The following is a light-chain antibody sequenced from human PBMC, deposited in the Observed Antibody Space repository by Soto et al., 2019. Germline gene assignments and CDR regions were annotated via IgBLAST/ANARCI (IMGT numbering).Light chain of an antibody. Sequence: QSVLTQPASVSGSPGQSVTISCTGTSSDVCGYNYVSWYQHHPGKAPKLMIYDVSNRPSGVSNRFSGSKSGNTASLTISGLQAEDEADYYCSSYTTSTTLNYVFGTGTKVTVL. CDR2: DVS. CDR3: SSYTTSTTLNYV. V-gene: IGLV2-14*03. J-gene: IGLJ1*01. CDR1: SSDVCGYNY.